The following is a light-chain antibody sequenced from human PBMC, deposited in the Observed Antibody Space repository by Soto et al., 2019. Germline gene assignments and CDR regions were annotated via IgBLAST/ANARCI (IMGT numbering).Light chain of an antibody. J-gene: IGKJ1*01. Sequence: VLTQSPATLSLSPGDRATLSCRASQSVSSYLAWYQQKPGQAPRLLIYGASSRATGIPARLSGSGSGTDFTLTISRLQPEDFAVYYCQKYGSLPWTCGQGTKVDI. CDR1: QSVSSY. CDR2: GAS. CDR3: QKYGSLPWT. V-gene: IGKV3-20*01.